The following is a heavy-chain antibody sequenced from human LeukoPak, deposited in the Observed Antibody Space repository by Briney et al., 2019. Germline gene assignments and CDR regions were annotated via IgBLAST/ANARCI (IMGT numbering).Heavy chain of an antibody. V-gene: IGHV4-59*08. CDR1: VDSINSYY. CDR2: ISFSGNT. Sequence: PSETLSLTCTVSVDSINSYYWNWIRQPPAKGLEGIGHISFSGNTNYNPSLNRRVTISIDTSKNQFSLRLSAVTAADTAIYYCAGHSDLHEVLAGYSPGYFDYWGQGVLVTVSS. D-gene: IGHD3-9*01. J-gene: IGHJ4*02. CDR3: AGHSDLHEVLAGYSPGYFDY.